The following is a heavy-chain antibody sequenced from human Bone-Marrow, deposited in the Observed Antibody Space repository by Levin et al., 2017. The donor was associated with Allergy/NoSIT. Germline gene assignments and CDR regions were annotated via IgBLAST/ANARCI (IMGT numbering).Heavy chain of an antibody. CDR2: IYHSGTT. Sequence: SETLSLTCAVSGGSISSNNWWTWVRQPPGKGPEWIGEIYHSGTTNYNSSLRSRLIMSVDKSKNEFSLTLTSVIAADTAIYYCARGFQGGGGYPGNAFDVWGQGTLVTVSS. V-gene: IGHV4-4*02. CDR3: ARGFQGGGGYPGNAFDV. D-gene: IGHD1-26*01. J-gene: IGHJ3*01. CDR1: GGSISSNNW.